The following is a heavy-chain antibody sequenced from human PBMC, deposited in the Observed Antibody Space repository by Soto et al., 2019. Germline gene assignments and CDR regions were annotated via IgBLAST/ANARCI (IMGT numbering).Heavy chain of an antibody. CDR1: GGSISSGNYY. CDR2: IFDSGTT. V-gene: IGHV4-30-4*01. Sequence: TLSLTCTVSGGSISSGNYYWSWIRQPPGEGLEWIGHIFDSGTTYTNPSLRSQVAISLDTSKNHFSLTLSSVTAADTAVYYCARGPSGDKVHYWGQGALVTVSS. J-gene: IGHJ4*02. CDR3: ARGPSGDKVHY. D-gene: IGHD7-27*01.